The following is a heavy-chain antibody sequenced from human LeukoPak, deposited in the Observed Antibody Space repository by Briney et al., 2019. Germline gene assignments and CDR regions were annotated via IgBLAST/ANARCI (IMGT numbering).Heavy chain of an antibody. J-gene: IGHJ4*02. CDR3: ARGSSSGWYYGNDY. D-gene: IGHD6-19*01. CDR1: AFTFSSHS. CDR2: ISSSSSYI. Sequence: GGSLRLSCAPSAFTFSSHSMNWVSQAPRKGLEWVSSISSSSSYIYYTDSVKGRSTISRDNAKNSLYMQMNSLRAEDTAVYYCARGSSSGWYYGNDYWGQGTLVTVSS. V-gene: IGHV3-21*01.